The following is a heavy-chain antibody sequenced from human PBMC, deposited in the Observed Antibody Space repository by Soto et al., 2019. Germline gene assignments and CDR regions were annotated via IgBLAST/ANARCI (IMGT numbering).Heavy chain of an antibody. V-gene: IGHV6-1*01. D-gene: IGHD3-3*01. Sequence: SQTLSLTCAISGDSVSSNSAAWNWIRRSPSRGLEWLGRTYYRSKWYNDYAVSVKSRITINPDTSKNQFSLQLNSVTPEDTAVYYCARDAPYYDFWSGSYYFDYWGQGTLVTVYS. CDR2: TYYRSKWYN. CDR3: ARDAPYYDFWSGSYYFDY. CDR1: GDSVSSNSAA. J-gene: IGHJ4*02.